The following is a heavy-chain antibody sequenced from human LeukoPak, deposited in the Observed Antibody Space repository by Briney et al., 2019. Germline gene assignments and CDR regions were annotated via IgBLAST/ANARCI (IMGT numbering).Heavy chain of an antibody. Sequence: SETLSLTCTVSGGSISSSSYYWGWIRQPPGKGLEWIGSIYYSGSTYYNPSLKSRVTISVDTSKNQFSLKLSSVTAADTAVYYCARHRYLPRAWFDPWGQGTLVTVSS. J-gene: IGHJ5*02. CDR1: GGSISSSSYY. CDR3: ARHRYLPRAWFDP. V-gene: IGHV4-39*01. D-gene: IGHD1-14*01. CDR2: IYYSGST.